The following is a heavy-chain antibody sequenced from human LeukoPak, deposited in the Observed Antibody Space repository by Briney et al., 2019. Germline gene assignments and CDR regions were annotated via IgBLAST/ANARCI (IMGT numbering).Heavy chain of an antibody. CDR2: IRYDGSNK. J-gene: IGHJ4*02. V-gene: IGHV3-30*02. CDR3: AKDTYSSRWNYFDY. D-gene: IGHD6-13*01. Sequence: GGSLRLSGAASGFTFSNYAMHWVRQAPGKGLEWVAFIRYDGSNKYYADSVKGRFTISRDNSKNTLYLQMNSLRAEDTAVYYCAKDTYSSRWNYFDYWGQGTLVTVSS. CDR1: GFTFSNYA.